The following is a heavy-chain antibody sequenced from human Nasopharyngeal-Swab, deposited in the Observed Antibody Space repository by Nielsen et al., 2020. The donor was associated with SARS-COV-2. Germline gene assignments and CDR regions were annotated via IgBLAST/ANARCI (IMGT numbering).Heavy chain of an antibody. V-gene: IGHV3-23*01. CDR2: IIGSGGSP. CDR3: AKDRDSGDDSGEYYHYYGMDV. CDR1: GFTFSISA. J-gene: IGHJ6*02. Sequence: GESLKISCAASGFTFSISAMSCVRQAPGKGLEWFSAIIGSGGSPYYADSVKGRFTISRDNSKNTLYLQMNSLRAEDTAVYYCAKDRDSGDDSGEYYHYYGMDVWGQGTTVTVSS. D-gene: IGHD5-12*01.